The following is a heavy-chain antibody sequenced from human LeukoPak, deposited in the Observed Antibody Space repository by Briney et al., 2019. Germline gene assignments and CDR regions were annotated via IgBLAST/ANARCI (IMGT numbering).Heavy chain of an antibody. D-gene: IGHD5-18*01. J-gene: IGHJ4*02. CDR1: GFTFSSYA. CDR3: ARDPAMVQEGLFDY. V-gene: IGHV3-30-3*01. CDR2: ISYDGSNK. Sequence: PGGSLRLSCAASGFTFSSYAMHWVRQAPGKGLEWVAVISYDGSNKYYADSVKGRFTISRDNSKNTLYLQMNSLRAEDTAVYYCARDPAMVQEGLFDYWGQGTLVTVSS.